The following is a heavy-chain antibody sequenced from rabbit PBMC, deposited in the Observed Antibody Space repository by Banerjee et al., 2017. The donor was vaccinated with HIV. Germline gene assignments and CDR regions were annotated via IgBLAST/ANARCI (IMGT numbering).Heavy chain of an antibody. CDR1: GFSFSSSYW. D-gene: IGHD3-3*01. CDR2: IYAGSSGST. Sequence: QQQLEESGGDLVKPGASLTLTCTASGFSFSSSYWICWVRQAPGKGLELIACIYAGSSGSTYYASWAKGRFTISKTSSTTVTLQMTSLTAADTATYFCARSNIVYDNFDLWGPGTLVTVS. V-gene: IGHV1S45*01. J-gene: IGHJ4*01. CDR3: ARSNIVYDNFDL.